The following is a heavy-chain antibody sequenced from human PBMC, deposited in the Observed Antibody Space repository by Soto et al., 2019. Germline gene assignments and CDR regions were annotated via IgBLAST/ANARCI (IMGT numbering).Heavy chain of an antibody. V-gene: IGHV1-46*01. CDR2: INPSGGST. Sequence: QVQLVQSGAEVKKPGASVKVSCKASGYTFTSYYMHWVRQAPGQGLEWMGIINPSGGSTSYAQKFQGRVTMTRDTSTSTVYMELSSLRSEDTAVYYCARDGGGEIVATISTLNWFDPWGQGTLVTVSS. J-gene: IGHJ5*02. CDR3: ARDGGGEIVATISTLNWFDP. CDR1: GYTFTSYY. D-gene: IGHD3-10*01.